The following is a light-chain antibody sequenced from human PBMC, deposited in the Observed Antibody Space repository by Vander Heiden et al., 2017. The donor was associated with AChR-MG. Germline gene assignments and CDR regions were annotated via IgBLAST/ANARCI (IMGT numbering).Light chain of an antibody. Sequence: IVLTQSLATLSLSPGERATLSCGASQSVSSSDLAWYQQKPGLATRLLIYEAASRATGIPDRFRGRWSGTDFTLTISRLEPEDFAVYYCQQYGSSPLTFGGGTKVEIK. CDR3: QQYGSSPLT. CDR1: QSVSSSD. CDR2: EAA. V-gene: IGKV3D-20*01. J-gene: IGKJ4*01.